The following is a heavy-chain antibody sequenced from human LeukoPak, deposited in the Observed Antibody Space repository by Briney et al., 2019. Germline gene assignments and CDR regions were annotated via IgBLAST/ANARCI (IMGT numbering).Heavy chain of an antibody. CDR3: ARDLGYGSGSYYGGGDY. Sequence: ASVKVSCKASGYTFTSYGISWVRQAPGQGLEWMGWISAYNGNTNYAQKLQGRVTMTTDTSTSTAYMELRSLRSDDTAVYCCARDLGYGSGSYYGGGDYWGQGTLVTVSS. D-gene: IGHD3-10*01. CDR2: ISAYNGNT. J-gene: IGHJ4*02. V-gene: IGHV1-18*04. CDR1: GYTFTSYG.